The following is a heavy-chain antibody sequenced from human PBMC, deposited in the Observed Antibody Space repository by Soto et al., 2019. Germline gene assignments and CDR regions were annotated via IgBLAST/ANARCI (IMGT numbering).Heavy chain of an antibody. V-gene: IGHV3-7*01. CDR3: AILTGCSGGSCQLYYFDN. CDR1: GFTFSSYW. D-gene: IGHD2-15*01. J-gene: IGHJ4*02. CDR2: IKQDGSEK. Sequence: EVQLVESGGGLVQPGGSLRLSCAASGFTFSSYWMSWVRQAPGKGLEWVANIKQDGSEKYYVDSVKGRFTISRDNAKNSMYLQMNSRRAEDPAVYHCAILTGCSGGSCQLYYFDNWGQGTLVTVSS.